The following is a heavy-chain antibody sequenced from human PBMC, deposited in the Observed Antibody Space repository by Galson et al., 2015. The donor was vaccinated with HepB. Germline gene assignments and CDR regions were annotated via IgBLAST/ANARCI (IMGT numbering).Heavy chain of an antibody. CDR1: GGSFSGYY. Sequence: ETLSLTCAVYGGSFSGYYWSWIRQPPGKGLEWIGEINHSGSTNYNPSLKSRVTISVDTSKNQFSLKLSSVTAADTAVYYCARGPISSGGVPSYWGQGTLVTVSS. J-gene: IGHJ4*02. CDR2: INHSGST. D-gene: IGHD6-19*01. V-gene: IGHV4-34*01. CDR3: ARGPISSGGVPSY.